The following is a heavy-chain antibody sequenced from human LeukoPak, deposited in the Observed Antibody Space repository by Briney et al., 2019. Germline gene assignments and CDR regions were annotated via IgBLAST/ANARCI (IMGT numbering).Heavy chain of an antibody. D-gene: IGHD1-26*01. V-gene: IGHV1-69*05. CDR2: IIPIFGTA. J-gene: IGHJ5*02. CDR3: ARDDGGYSGRYSWFDP. Sequence: SVKVSCKASGGTFSSYAISWVRQAPGQGLEWMGGIIPIFGTANYAQKFQGRVTITTDESTSTAYMELSSLRSEDTAVYYCARDDGGYSGRYSWFDPWGQGTLVTVSS. CDR1: GGTFSSYA.